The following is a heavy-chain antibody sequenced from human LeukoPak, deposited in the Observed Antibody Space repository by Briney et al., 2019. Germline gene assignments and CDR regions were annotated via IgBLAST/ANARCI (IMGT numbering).Heavy chain of an antibody. D-gene: IGHD6-19*01. CDR1: GFTFSIYS. J-gene: IGHJ4*02. Sequence: PGGSLRLSCAASGFTFSIYSMNWVRQAPGRGLEWVSYISSSSSSIYHADSVKGRFTISRDNAKNSLYLQMNSLRDEDTAVYYCARDATPSSGWYHFDYWGQGTLVTVSS. CDR3: ARDATPSSGWYHFDY. CDR2: ISSSSSSI. V-gene: IGHV3-48*02.